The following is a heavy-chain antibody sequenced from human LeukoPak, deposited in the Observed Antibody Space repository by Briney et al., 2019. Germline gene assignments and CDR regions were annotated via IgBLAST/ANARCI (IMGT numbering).Heavy chain of an antibody. Sequence: GGSLRLSRAVSGITLSNYGMSWVRPAPGKGLEWVAGISHSGGRINSAHSAKGRFTISRDNPKNTLYLQMNSLRAEDTAVYFCAKRGVVIRVILGGFHKEAYYFDSWGQGALVTVSS. D-gene: IGHD3-22*01. CDR1: GITLSNYG. CDR2: ISHSGGRI. J-gene: IGHJ4*02. V-gene: IGHV3-23*01. CDR3: AKRGVVIRVILGGFHKEAYYFDS.